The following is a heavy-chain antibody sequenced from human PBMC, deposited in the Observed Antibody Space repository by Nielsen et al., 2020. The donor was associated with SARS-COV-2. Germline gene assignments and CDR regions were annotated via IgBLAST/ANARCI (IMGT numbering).Heavy chain of an antibody. D-gene: IGHD2-15*01. CDR3: ARVPGENCSGGSCFPFDY. J-gene: IGHJ4*02. Sequence: SATLSLTCTVSGGSISRFHWSWIRQPPGKGLAWIGYISHSGHTNYSPSLRSRVTMSVDTSKKRFSLKLSSVTAADTATYYCARVPGENCSGGSCFPFDYGGQGILVTVSS. V-gene: IGHV4-59*13. CDR1: GGSISRFH. CDR2: ISHSGHT.